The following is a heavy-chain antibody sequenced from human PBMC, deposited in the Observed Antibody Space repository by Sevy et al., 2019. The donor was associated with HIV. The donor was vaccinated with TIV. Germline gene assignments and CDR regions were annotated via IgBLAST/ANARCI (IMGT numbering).Heavy chain of an antibody. CDR2: ISASGGST. Sequence: GGSLRLPCAASGFTFSTYAMNWVRQAPAKGLEWVSVISASGGSTDYADSVKGRFTISRDNSKNTLYLQMNSLRAEDTAIYYCARVYDYWSGYFDYWGQGTLVTVSS. CDR3: ARVYDYWSGYFDY. V-gene: IGHV3-23*01. D-gene: IGHD3-3*01. CDR1: GFTFSTYA. J-gene: IGHJ4*02.